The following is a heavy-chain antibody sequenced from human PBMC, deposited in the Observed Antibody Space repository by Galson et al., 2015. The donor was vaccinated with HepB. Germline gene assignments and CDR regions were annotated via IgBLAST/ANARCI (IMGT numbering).Heavy chain of an antibody. CDR2: ISYDGRTI. J-gene: IGHJ6*03. V-gene: IGHV3-30*18. CDR1: GFSFSNHG. D-gene: IGHD3-3*01. CDR3: AKDKTSFDFWSGYYTGRATSREYYFYYMDV. Sequence: SLRLSCAASGFSFSNHGMHWVRQAPGKGLEWLSFISYDGRTIYSADSVRGRFTVSRDNSKNTVFLQMNSLRPEDSAVYFCAKDKTSFDFWSGYYTGRATSREYYFYYMDVWGRGTTVTVSS.